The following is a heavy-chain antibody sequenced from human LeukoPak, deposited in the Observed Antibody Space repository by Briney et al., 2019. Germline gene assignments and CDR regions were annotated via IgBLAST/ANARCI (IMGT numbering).Heavy chain of an antibody. V-gene: IGHV3-7*01. Sequence: GGSLRLSCAASGFTLSTYWMSWVRQAPGKGLEWVANIKQDGSHKNYVDSVKGRFTISRDNAKNSLYLQMNSLRADDTAVYYCARASIPRGDWGQGTLVTVSS. J-gene: IGHJ4*02. CDR2: IKQDGSHK. D-gene: IGHD2-21*01. CDR1: GFTLSTYW. CDR3: ARASIPRGD.